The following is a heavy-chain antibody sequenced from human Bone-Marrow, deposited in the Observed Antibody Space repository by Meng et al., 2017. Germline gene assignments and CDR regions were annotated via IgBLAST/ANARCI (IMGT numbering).Heavy chain of an antibody. V-gene: IGHV3-23*01. CDR2: ISGSGGST. J-gene: IGHJ4*02. CDR3: AKANHDYYGSGSYFF. Sequence: GGPLRLSCAASGFTFSSYAMSWVRQAPGKGLEWVSAISGSGGSTYYADSVKGRFTISRDNSENTLYLQMNSLRAEDTAVYYCAKANHDYYGSGSYFFWGQGTLVTVSS. D-gene: IGHD3-10*01. CDR1: GFTFSSYA.